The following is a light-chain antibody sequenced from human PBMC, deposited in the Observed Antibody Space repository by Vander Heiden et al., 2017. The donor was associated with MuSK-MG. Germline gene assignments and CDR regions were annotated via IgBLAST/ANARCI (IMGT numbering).Light chain of an antibody. V-gene: IGKV1-39*01. CDR3: QRRHSNLGDT. J-gene: IGKJ3*01. Sequence: LRMTQSPSSLSASVGDRVTVTCRASQSISSYLNWYQQKPGKAPTLLIHAASSLQRGAPTRFSVSGCGTDSALTISSRQPEDFATYDCQRRHSNLGDTFGHGTKVEIK. CDR1: QSISSY. CDR2: AAS.